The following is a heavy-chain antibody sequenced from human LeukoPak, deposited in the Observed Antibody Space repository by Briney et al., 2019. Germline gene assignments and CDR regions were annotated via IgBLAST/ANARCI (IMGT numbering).Heavy chain of an antibody. J-gene: IGHJ4*01. Sequence: GGSLRLSCAASGFTFSRYWMSWVRQAPGKVLEWLANIKQDGSEKTYVDSVKGRFTIFRDNAKNLLYLQMNSLRAEDTAVYYCAREGFYYFDFWGQGALVTVAS. CDR1: GFTFSRYW. CDR3: AREGFYYFDF. CDR2: IKQDGSEK. V-gene: IGHV3-7*01.